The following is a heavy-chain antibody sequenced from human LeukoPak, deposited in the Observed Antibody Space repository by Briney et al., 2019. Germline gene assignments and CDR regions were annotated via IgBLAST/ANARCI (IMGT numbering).Heavy chain of an antibody. CDR3: ARASPVGVVIHRFDP. Sequence: SETLSLTCAVSGYSISSGYYWGWIRQPPGKGLEWIGSIYHSGSTYYNPSLKSRVTISVDTSKNQFSLKLSSVTAADTAVYYCARASPVGVVIHRFDPWGQGTLVAVSS. CDR2: IYHSGST. CDR1: GYSISSGYY. J-gene: IGHJ5*02. D-gene: IGHD3-3*01. V-gene: IGHV4-38-2*01.